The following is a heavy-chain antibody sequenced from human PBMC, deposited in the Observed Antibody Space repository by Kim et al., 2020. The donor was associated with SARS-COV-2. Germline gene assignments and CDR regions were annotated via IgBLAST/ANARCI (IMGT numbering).Heavy chain of an antibody. J-gene: IGHJ3*02. CDR2: INPDSGNT. D-gene: IGHD3-22*01. V-gene: IGHV7-4-1*02. CDR1: GYTFTSYA. CDR3: ARGSGCGWSCDI. Sequence: ASVKVSCKASGYTFTSYALSWVRQAPGQGLEWVGWINPDSGNTNYAQEFPGRFTFTLDKSASTAFMELSSLKAEDTAVYYCARGSGCGWSCDIWG.